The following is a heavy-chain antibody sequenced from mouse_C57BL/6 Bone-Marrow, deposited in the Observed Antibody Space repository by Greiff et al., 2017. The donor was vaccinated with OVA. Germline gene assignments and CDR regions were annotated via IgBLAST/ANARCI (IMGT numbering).Heavy chain of an antibody. J-gene: IGHJ3*01. CDR1: GFTFSDFY. V-gene: IGHV7-1*01. D-gene: IGHD1-1*01. Sequence: EVKVVESGGGLVQSGRSLRLSCATSGFTFSDFYMEWVRQAPGKGLEWIAASRNKANDYTTEYSASVKGRFIVSRDTSQSILYLQMNALRAEDTAIYYCARDAYYGSSYWDAYWGQGTLVTVSA. CDR3: ARDAYYGSSYWDAY. CDR2: SRNKANDYTT.